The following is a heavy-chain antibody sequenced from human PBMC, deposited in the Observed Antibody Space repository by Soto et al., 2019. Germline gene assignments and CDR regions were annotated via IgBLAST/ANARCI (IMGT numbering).Heavy chain of an antibody. CDR1: GFTFRSYA. D-gene: IGHD6-13*01. CDR2: ISYDGTNK. Sequence: QVQLVESGGGVVQPGRSLRLSCAASGFTFRSYAMDWVRQAPGKGLEWVAVISYDGTNKYYADSVKGRFTISRDNSKNTLALQMNSLRPDDTAVYYCARGDSNSWSDFWGQGTLGTVSS. J-gene: IGHJ4*02. V-gene: IGHV3-30*01. CDR3: ARGDSNSWSDF.